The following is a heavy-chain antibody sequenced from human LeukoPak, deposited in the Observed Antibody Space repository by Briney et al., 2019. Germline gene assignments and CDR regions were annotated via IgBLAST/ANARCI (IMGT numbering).Heavy chain of an antibody. CDR2: INHSGST. J-gene: IGHJ6*03. V-gene: IGHV4-34*01. Sequence: PSETLSLTCAVYGGSFSGYYWSWIRQPPGKGLEWIGEINHSGSTNYNPSLKSRVTISVDTSKNQFSLKLSSVTAADTAVYYCAGGYCSSTSCRYYYYYMDVWGKGTTVTVSS. D-gene: IGHD2-2*01. CDR3: AGGYCSSTSCRYYYYYMDV. CDR1: GGSFSGYY.